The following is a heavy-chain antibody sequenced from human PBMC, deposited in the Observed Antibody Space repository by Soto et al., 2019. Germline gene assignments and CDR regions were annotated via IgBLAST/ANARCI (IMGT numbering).Heavy chain of an antibody. CDR2: INPNSGGT. J-gene: IGHJ6*02. CDR3: ARDLALGNPQWCMLYCYYGMDV. D-gene: IGHD2-8*01. Sequence: ASVKVSCKASGYTFSGYYMHWVRQAPGQGLEWMGWINPNSGGTSYAQKFQGWVTMTRDTSISTAYMELNSLRAEDTAVYYCARDLALGNPQWCMLYCYYGMDVWGQGTTVTVSS. CDR1: GYTFSGYY. V-gene: IGHV1-2*04.